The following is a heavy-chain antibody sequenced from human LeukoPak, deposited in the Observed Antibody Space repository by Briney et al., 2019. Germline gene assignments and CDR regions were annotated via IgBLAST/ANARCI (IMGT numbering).Heavy chain of an antibody. CDR2: IINSGATT. V-gene: IGHV3-23*01. J-gene: IGHJ1*01. CDR3: AKDIHGDYGXLXX. D-gene: IGHD4-17*01. CDR1: GFTFSSYA. Sequence: PGGSLRLSCAASGFTFSSYAMTWVRQAPGKGLEWVSTIINSGATTYYADSVKGRFTISRDNSKNTLDLQMNGLRAEDTAAYYCAKDIHGDYGXLXXWGXXXLVT.